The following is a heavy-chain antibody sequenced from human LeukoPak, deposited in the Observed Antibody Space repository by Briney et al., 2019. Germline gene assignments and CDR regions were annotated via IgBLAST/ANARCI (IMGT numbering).Heavy chain of an antibody. CDR2: INHSGST. V-gene: IGHV4-34*01. J-gene: IGHJ3*02. D-gene: IGHD6-13*01. CDR3: ARDGTSAGAGDAFDI. Sequence: NPSETLSLTCAVYGGSFSGYYWSWIRQPPGKGLEWIGEINHSGSTNYNPSLKSRVTISVDTSKNQFSLNLSSVTAADTAVYYCARDGTSAGAGDAFDIWGQGTMVTVSS. CDR1: GGSFSGYY.